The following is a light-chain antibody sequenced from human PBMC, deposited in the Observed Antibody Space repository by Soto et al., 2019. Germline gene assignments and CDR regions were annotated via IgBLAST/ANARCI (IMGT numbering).Light chain of an antibody. CDR2: KAS. CDR3: QQYNTYRT. Sequence: DIRITPSPSTLSASVAHTVTITFSASQSISSWLAWYQQKPGKAPKLLIYKASNLESGVPSRFSGSGSGAEFTLTISSLKPDDFATYFRQQYNTYRTFGQGTKVDIK. V-gene: IGKV1-5*03. CDR1: QSISSW. J-gene: IGKJ1*01.